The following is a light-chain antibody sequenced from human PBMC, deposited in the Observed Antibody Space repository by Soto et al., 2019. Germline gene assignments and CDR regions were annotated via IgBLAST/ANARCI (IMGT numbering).Light chain of an antibody. J-gene: IGLJ1*01. CDR1: SSDVGGYNY. CDR3: SSFTSTSTLV. CDR2: EVS. Sequence: QSALTQPASVSGSAGQSITISCTGSSSDVGGYNYLSWYQQHPGKAPKLIIYEVSNRPSGVSDRFSGSKSGNTASLTISGLQAEDEADFFCSSFTSTSTLVFGTGTKVTVL. V-gene: IGLV2-14*01.